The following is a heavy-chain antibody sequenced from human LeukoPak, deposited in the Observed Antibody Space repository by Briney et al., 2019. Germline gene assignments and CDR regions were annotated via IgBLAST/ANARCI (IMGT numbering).Heavy chain of an antibody. J-gene: IGHJ5*02. Sequence: PSETLSLTCTVSGGSISSYYWSWIRQPAGKGLEWIGRIYTSGSTNYNPSLKSRVTISVDKSKNQFSLKLSSVTAADTAVYYCARAVLAVAGPEGYNWFDPWGQGTLVTVSS. D-gene: IGHD6-19*01. V-gene: IGHV4-4*07. CDR1: GGSISSYY. CDR3: ARAVLAVAGPEGYNWFDP. CDR2: IYTSGST.